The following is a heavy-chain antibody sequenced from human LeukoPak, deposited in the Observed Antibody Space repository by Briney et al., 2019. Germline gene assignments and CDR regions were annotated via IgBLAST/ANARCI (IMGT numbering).Heavy chain of an antibody. Sequence: PGGSLRLSCAASGYTFSSYSINWVRQAPGKGLEWVSSISTTSMHIYYADLVKGRFTISRDNAQNSLFLQMSSLRAEDTAMYYCARGTTVYQRKDLFDVWGQGTMVTVSS. CDR2: ISTTSMHI. J-gene: IGHJ3*01. D-gene: IGHD2/OR15-2a*01. CDR1: GYTFSSYS. CDR3: ARGTTVYQRKDLFDV. V-gene: IGHV3-21*01.